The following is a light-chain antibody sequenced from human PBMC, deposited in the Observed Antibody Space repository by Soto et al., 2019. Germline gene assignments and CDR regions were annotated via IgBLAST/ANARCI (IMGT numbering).Light chain of an antibody. Sequence: EVVMTQSPATLSVSPGERATLSCRASQSVTSNYLAWYQQKPGQAPRLLIYGVSSRATGVPDRFSGSGSGTDFTLTISRLEPEDFAVYYCQHYGSSWTFGQGTKVDIK. CDR2: GVS. CDR1: QSVTSNY. J-gene: IGKJ1*01. V-gene: IGKV3-20*01. CDR3: QHYGSSWT.